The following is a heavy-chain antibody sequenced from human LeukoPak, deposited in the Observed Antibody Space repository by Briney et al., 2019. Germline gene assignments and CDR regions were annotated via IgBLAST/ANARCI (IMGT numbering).Heavy chain of an antibody. CDR3: AKGGYCSSPSCYVGWFDP. V-gene: IGHV3-23*01. J-gene: IGHJ5*02. CDR2: ISGGGGST. Sequence: GGSLRLSCAASGFTFSSYVMNWVRQAPGKGLEWVSVISGGGGSTYYADSVKGRFTISRDNSKNTLFLRMNSLRAEDTAVYYCAKGGYCSSPSCYVGWFDPWGQGTLVTVSS. D-gene: IGHD2-2*01. CDR1: GFTFSSYV.